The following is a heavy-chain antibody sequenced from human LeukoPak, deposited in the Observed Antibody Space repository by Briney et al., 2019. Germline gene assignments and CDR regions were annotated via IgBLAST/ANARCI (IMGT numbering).Heavy chain of an antibody. CDR3: ARVDQRRGYSYGYDFDY. Sequence: GGSLRLSCAASGFTFSSYAMSWVRQAPGKGLEWVSSISSSSSYIYYADSVKGRFTISRDNAKNSLYLQMNSLRAEDTAVYYCARVDQRRGYSYGYDFDYWGQGTLVTVSS. V-gene: IGHV3-21*01. CDR1: GFTFSSYA. D-gene: IGHD5-18*01. J-gene: IGHJ4*02. CDR2: ISSSSSYI.